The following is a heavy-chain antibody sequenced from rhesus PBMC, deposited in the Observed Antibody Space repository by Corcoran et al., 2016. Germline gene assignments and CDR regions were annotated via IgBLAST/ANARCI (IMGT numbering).Heavy chain of an antibody. CDR3: ARLGDDYGYYYTPYFDY. V-gene: IGHV4-80*01. D-gene: IGHD3S6*01. CDR1: GGSFSSYW. J-gene: IGHJ4*01. CDR2: INGNSGST. Sequence: QVQLQESGPGLVKPSETLSLTCAVSGGSFSSYWWSWIRQPPGKGLEWIGAINGNSGSTNYTPSLKSGVTISKDASKNQFSLKLSSVTAADTAVYYCARLGDDYGYYYTPYFDYWGQGVLVTVSS.